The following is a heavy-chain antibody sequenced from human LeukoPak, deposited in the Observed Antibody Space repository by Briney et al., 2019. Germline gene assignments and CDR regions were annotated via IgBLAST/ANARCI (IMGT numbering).Heavy chain of an antibody. CDR2: INVYSGST. CDR3: ARAFLDPRLVVPAAIPDY. J-gene: IGHJ4*02. Sequence: ASVKVSCKASGYILSSYGIAWVRQAPGQGLEWMGWINVYSGSTNSAQKFQGRVTMTTDTSTNTAYMELSNLRFDDTAVYYCARAFLDPRLVVPAAIPDYWGQGTLVTVSS. CDR1: GYILSSYG. V-gene: IGHV1-18*01. D-gene: IGHD2-2*01.